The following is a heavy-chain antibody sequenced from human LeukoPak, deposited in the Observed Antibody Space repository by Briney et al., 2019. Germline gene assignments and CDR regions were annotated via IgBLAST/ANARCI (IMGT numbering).Heavy chain of an antibody. D-gene: IGHD3-3*01. CDR3: ARGAVAYYDFWSGYYPFDP. V-gene: IGHV4-34*01. CDR2: INHSGST. CDR1: GGSFSGYY. Sequence: SETLSLTCAVYGGSFSGYYWSWIRQPPGKGLEWIGEINHSGSTNYNPYLQSRVTISVDTSKNQFSLKLCSVTAADSAVYYCARGAVAYYDFWSGYYPFDPWGQGTLVTVSS. J-gene: IGHJ5*02.